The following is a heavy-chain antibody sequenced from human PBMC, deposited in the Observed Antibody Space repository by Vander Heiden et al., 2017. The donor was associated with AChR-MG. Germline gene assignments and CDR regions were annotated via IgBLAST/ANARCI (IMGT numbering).Heavy chain of an antibody. D-gene: IGHD2-15*01. J-gene: IGHJ2*01. CDR2: IYYSGST. CDR1: GGSVNSGIYY. CDR3: ARGLYCSGGGACSSNWYFDL. V-gene: IGHV4-61*01. Sequence: QVQLQESGPGLVKPSETLSLTCTVSGGSVNSGIYYWNWIRQPPGKGLEWIGYIYYSGSTKYNPSLKSRVTMSIDKSKNQFSLSLSSVTAADTAVYYCARGLYCSGGGACSSNWYFDLWGRGTLVTVSS.